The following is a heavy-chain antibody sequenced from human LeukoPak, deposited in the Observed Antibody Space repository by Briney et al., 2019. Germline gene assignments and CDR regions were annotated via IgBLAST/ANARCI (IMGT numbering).Heavy chain of an antibody. J-gene: IGHJ3*02. D-gene: IGHD6-19*01. Sequence: TYYRSKWYNDYAVSVKSRITINPDTSKNQFSLQLNSVTPEDTAVYYCARARHQWHDAFDIWGQGTMVTVSS. CDR3: ARARHQWHDAFDI. V-gene: IGHV6-1*01. CDR2: TYYRSKWYN.